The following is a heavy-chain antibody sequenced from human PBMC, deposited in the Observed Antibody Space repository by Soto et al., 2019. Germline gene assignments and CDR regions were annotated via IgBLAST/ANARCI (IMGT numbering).Heavy chain of an antibody. CDR1: GFTFSSYA. J-gene: IGHJ4*02. V-gene: IGHV3-30-3*01. CDR2: ISYDGSNK. Sequence: QVQLVESGGGVVQPGRSLRLSCAASGFTFSSYAMHWVRQAPGKGLEWVAVISYDGSNKYYADSVKGRFTISRDNSKNTLYLQMNSLRAEDTAVYYCASLNFYDSSGSSFDYWGQGTLVTVSS. CDR3: ASLNFYDSSGSSFDY. D-gene: IGHD3-22*01.